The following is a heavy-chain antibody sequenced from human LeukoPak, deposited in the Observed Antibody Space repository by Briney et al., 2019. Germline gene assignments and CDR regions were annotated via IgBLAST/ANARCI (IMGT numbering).Heavy chain of an antibody. V-gene: IGHV3-64*01. D-gene: IGHD5-12*01. CDR3: ARVGFSGYDS. Sequence: GGSLRLSCATSGFVFSDYAMNWVRQAPGKGLEYVSAITGDGSTPYYANSVKGRFTISRDNSRNTLYLQMGSLRSEDMAVYYCARVGFSGYDSWGQGTLVTVSS. J-gene: IGHJ5*02. CDR2: ITGDGSTP. CDR1: GFVFSDYA.